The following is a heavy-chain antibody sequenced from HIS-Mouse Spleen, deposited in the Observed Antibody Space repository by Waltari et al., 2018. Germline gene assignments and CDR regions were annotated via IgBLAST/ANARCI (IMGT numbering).Heavy chain of an antibody. Sequence: QVQLVQSGAEVKKPGASVKVSCKASGYTFTSYDINWVRQATGQGLGWMGWMNPNSGNTGYEQKFQGRVTMTRNTSIRTAYMELSSLRSEDTAVYYCARGHDYSNYFDYWGQGTLVTVSS. D-gene: IGHD4-4*01. CDR3: ARGHDYSNYFDY. V-gene: IGHV1-8*01. CDR1: GYTFTSYD. J-gene: IGHJ4*02. CDR2: MNPNSGNT.